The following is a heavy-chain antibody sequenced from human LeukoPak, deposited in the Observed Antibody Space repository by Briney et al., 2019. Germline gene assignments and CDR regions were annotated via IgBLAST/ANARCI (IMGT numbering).Heavy chain of an antibody. V-gene: IGHV3-30*18. J-gene: IGHJ4*02. CDR3: AKEPSLTYYYGSGSSPEDY. CDR2: ISYDGSNK. D-gene: IGHD3-10*01. Sequence: GGSLRVSCAASGFTFSSYGMHWVRQAPGNGLEWVAVISYDGSNKYYADSVKGRFTISRDNSKNTLYLQMNSLRAEDTAVYYCAKEPSLTYYYGSGSSPEDYWGQGTLVTVSS. CDR1: GFTFSSYG.